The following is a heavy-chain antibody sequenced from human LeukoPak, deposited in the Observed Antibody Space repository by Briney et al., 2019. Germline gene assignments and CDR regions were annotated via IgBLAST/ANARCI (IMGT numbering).Heavy chain of an antibody. J-gene: IGHJ6*02. D-gene: IGHD6-19*01. CDR1: GFTFGDYA. CDR2: IRSKAYGGTT. V-gene: IGHV3-49*03. Sequence: PGGSLRLSCTASGFTFGDYAMSWFRQAPGKGLEWVGFIRSKAYGGTTEYAASVKGRFTISRDDSKSIAYLQMNSLKTEDTAVYYCTTSIAVAGTEPYYYYGMDVWGQGTTVTVSS. CDR3: TTSIAVAGTEPYYYYGMDV.